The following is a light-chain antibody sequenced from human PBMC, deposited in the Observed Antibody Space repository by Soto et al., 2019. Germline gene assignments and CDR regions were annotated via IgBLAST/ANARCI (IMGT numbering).Light chain of an antibody. CDR2: EVN. Sequence: QSALTQPPSASGSPGQSVTISCTGTSSDVGGYNFVSWYQHHPGKAPKLIIYEVNKRPSGVPNRFSGSKSGNTASLTVSGLQAVDKADYYCNSYAGSNIYVFGTGTKLTVL. V-gene: IGLV2-8*01. CDR3: NSYAGSNIYV. J-gene: IGLJ1*01. CDR1: SSDVGGYNF.